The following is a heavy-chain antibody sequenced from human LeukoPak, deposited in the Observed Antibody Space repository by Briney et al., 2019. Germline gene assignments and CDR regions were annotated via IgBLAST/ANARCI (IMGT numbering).Heavy chain of an antibody. J-gene: IGHJ6*02. CDR2: IFYSGST. Sequence: SETLSLTCTVSGGFISTYYWSWIRQPPGKGLEWIGYIFYSGSTNYNPSLESRVTMSVDTSKNQFSLKLSSVTAADTAVYYCARDQNNPVYYDFWSGQNYYYYGMDVWGQGTTVTVSS. CDR3: ARDQNNPVYYDFWSGQNYYYYGMDV. V-gene: IGHV4-59*01. CDR1: GGFISTYY. D-gene: IGHD3-3*01.